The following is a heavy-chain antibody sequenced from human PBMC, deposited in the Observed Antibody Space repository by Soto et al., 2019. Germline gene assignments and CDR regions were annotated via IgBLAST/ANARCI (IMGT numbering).Heavy chain of an antibody. CDR2: IYWDDDK. CDR3: AHSYGGPHFDL. J-gene: IGHJ2*01. V-gene: IGHV2-5*02. Sequence: QITLKESGPPLVKPTQTLTLTCTFSGFSLSTSGVGVGWIRQPPGKALEWLALIYWDDDKRYSPSLKSRLPITKDTSNNQVVLTMSNMEPVDTATYYCAHSYGGPHFDLWGLGTLVTVSS. CDR1: GFSLSTSGVG. D-gene: IGHD4-17*01.